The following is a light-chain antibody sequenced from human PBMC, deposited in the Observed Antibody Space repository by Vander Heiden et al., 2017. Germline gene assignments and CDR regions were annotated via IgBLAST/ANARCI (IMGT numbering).Light chain of an antibody. CDR1: QSVLYSSNNKNY. CDR2: WAS. J-gene: IGKJ1*01. CDR3: QRDDGTPQT. Sequence: DIVMTQSPDSLAVSLGERATINCKSSQSVLYSSNNKNYLAWYQQKPGQPPKLLIYWASTRESGVPDRFSGSGSGTDFTLTISILHAEDVAVYYCQRDDGTPQTFGQGTKVEIK. V-gene: IGKV4-1*01.